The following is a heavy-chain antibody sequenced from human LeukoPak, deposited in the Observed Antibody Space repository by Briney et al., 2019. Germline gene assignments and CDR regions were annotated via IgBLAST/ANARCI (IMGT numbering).Heavy chain of an antibody. V-gene: IGHV4-59*01. J-gene: IGHJ4*02. CDR2: NYNRGTT. D-gene: IGHD6-13*01. CDR3: AREKASAGPHFEH. CDR1: GGSISTYY. Sequence: SETLSLTCFVSGGSISTYYWSWIRQHPGKGLEWIGYNYNRGTTAYNPSLKSRVTISVDRSKNQFSLSLTSVTAADTAFYYCAREKASAGPHFEHWGRGILVTVSS.